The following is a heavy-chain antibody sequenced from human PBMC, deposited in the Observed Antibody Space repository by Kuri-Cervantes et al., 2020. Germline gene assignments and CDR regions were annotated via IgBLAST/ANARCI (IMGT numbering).Heavy chain of an antibody. J-gene: IGHJ4*02. D-gene: IGHD6-13*01. CDR2: ISGSGGST. Sequence: GESLKISCAASGFTFSSYAMSWVRQAPGKGLEWVSAISGSGGSTYYADSVKGRFAISRDNAKNSLYLQMNSLRAEDTAVYYCARGIAAAGEGFDYWGQGTLVTVSS. CDR1: GFTFSSYA. CDR3: ARGIAAAGEGFDY. V-gene: IGHV3-23*01.